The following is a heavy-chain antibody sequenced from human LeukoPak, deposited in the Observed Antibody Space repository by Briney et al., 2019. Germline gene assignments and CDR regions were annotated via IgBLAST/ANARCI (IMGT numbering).Heavy chain of an antibody. V-gene: IGHV3-23*01. Sequence: PGGSLRLSCAASGFTFSSYAMSWVRQAPGKGLEWVSAISGSGGSTYCADSVKGRFTISRDNSKNTLYLQMNSLRAEDTAVYYCANLGVVVITNYWGQGTLVTVSS. CDR2: ISGSGGST. J-gene: IGHJ4*02. CDR1: GFTFSSYA. CDR3: ANLGVVVITNY. D-gene: IGHD3-22*01.